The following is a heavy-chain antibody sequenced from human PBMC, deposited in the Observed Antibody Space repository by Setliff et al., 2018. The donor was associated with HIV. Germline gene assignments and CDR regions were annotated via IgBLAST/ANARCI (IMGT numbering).Heavy chain of an antibody. V-gene: IGHV1-18*01. D-gene: IGHD5-12*01. CDR1: GYSFINYG. CDR3: AAISGYDLY. Sequence: ASVKVSCKASGYSFINYGISWVRQAPGQGLEWMGGVTPILHTTNYAQKFQGRVTMTTDTSTSTAYMELRSLRSDDTAVYYCAAISGYDLYWGQGTLVTVSS. CDR2: VTPILHTT. J-gene: IGHJ4*02.